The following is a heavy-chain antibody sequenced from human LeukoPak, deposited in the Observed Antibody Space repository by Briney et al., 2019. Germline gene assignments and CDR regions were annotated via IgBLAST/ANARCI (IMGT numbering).Heavy chain of an antibody. V-gene: IGHV1-2*02. Sequence: ASVKVSCKASGYTFTGYYMHWVRQAPGQGLEWMGWINPNSGGTNYAQKFQGRVTMTGDTSISTAYMELGRLRSDDTAVYYCATEHGIAVAGRDYWGQGTLVTVSS. D-gene: IGHD6-19*01. CDR2: INPNSGGT. CDR3: ATEHGIAVAGRDY. J-gene: IGHJ4*02. CDR1: GYTFTGYY.